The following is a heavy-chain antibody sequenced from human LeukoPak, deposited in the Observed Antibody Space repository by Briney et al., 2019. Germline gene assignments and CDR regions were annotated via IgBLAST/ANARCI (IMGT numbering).Heavy chain of an antibody. CDR2: INHSGST. CDR3: ARVRCRDGDYVGYYYYGMDV. J-gene: IGHJ6*02. V-gene: IGHV4-34*01. D-gene: IGHD4-17*01. CDR1: GGSFSGYY. Sequence: PSETLSLTCAVYGGSFSGYYWSWIRQPPGKGLEWIGEINHSGSTNYNPSLKNRVTISVDTSKNQFSLKLSSVTAADTAVYYCARVRCRDGDYVGYYYYGMDVWGQGTTVTVSS.